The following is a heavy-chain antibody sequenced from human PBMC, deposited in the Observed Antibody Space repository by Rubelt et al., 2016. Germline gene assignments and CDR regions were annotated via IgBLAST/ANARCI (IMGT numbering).Heavy chain of an antibody. D-gene: IGHD1-20*01. CDR1: GGSVTNYY. V-gene: IGHV4-59*08. Sequence: QVQLQESGPGLVKPSETLSLTCSVSGGSVTNYYWSWIRQPPEKGLEWIAYISHTGDTNYNPSLKGRVTISVDASKNQISMRLSAVTAADTAVYYCARRRITGDTNAFDMWGQGTMVTVSS. CDR2: ISHTGDT. J-gene: IGHJ3*02. CDR3: ARRRITGDTNAFDM.